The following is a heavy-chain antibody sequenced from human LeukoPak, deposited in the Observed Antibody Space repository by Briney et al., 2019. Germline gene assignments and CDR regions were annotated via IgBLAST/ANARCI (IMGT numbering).Heavy chain of an antibody. CDR2: INHSGST. CDR3: ARKAVAGTRWFDP. D-gene: IGHD6-19*01. CDR1: GGSFSGYY. Sequence: YPSETLSLTCAVYGGSFSGYYWSWIRQPPGKGLEWIGEINHSGSTNYNPSLKSRVTISVDTSKNQFSLKLSSVTAADTAVYYCARKAVAGTRWFDPWGQGTLVTVSS. V-gene: IGHV4-34*09. J-gene: IGHJ5*02.